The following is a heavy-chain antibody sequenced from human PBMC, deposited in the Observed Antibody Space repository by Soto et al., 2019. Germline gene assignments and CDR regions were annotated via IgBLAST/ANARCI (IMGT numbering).Heavy chain of an antibody. CDR1: GFSLSTSGVG. J-gene: IGHJ5*02. CDR2: IYWDDDK. Sequence: SGPTLVNPTQTLTLTCTFSGFSLSTSGVGVGWIRQPPGKALEWLALIYWDDDKRYSPSLKSRLTITKDTSKNQVVLTMTNMDPVDTATYYCAHLWVTVTTRWFDPWGQGTLVTVSS. D-gene: IGHD4-17*01. CDR3: AHLWVTVTTRWFDP. V-gene: IGHV2-5*02.